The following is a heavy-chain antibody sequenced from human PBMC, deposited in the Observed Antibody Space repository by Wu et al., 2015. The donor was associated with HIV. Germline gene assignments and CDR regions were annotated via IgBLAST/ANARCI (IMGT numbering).Heavy chain of an antibody. CDR3: AREERVSGSYYNPYYYYYYMDV. V-gene: IGHV1-18*01. J-gene: IGHJ6*03. D-gene: IGHD3-10*01. CDR2: ISAYNGNT. Sequence: QVQLVQSGAEVKKPGASVKVSCKASGYTFTSYGISWVRQAPGQGLEWMGWISAYNGNTNYAQKLQGRVTMTTDTSTSTAYMELRSLRSDDTAVYYCAREERVSGSYYNPYYYYYYMDVWGKGTTVTVSS. CDR1: GYTFTSYG.